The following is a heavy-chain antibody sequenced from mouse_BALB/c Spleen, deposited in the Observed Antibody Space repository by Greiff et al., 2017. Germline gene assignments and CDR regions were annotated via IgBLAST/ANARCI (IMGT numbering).Heavy chain of an antibody. Sequence: VQLKESGPSLVKPSQTLSLTCSVTGDSITSGYWNWIRKFPGNKLEYMGYISYSGSTYYNPSLKSRISITRDTSKNQYYLQLNSVTTEDTATYYCARYGSLYDGYGAMDYWGQGTSVTVSS. CDR3: ARYGSLYDGYGAMDY. CDR2: ISYSGST. J-gene: IGHJ4*01. CDR1: GDSITSGY. V-gene: IGHV3-8*02. D-gene: IGHD2-3*01.